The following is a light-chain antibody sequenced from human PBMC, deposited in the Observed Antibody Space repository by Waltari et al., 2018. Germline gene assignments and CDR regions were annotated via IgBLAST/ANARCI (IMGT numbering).Light chain of an antibody. CDR3: AAWDDSLGVWT. J-gene: IGLJ2*01. V-gene: IGLV1-47*01. CDR2: AND. Sequence: QSVLTQPPSASGTPGQRVPISCSGSSSNIGNNYVYWHQHLPGTAPKLLISANDQRPSGVPDRFSGSKSGTSASLAISGLRSEDEADYYCAAWDDSLGVWTFGGGTKLTVL. CDR1: SSNIGNNY.